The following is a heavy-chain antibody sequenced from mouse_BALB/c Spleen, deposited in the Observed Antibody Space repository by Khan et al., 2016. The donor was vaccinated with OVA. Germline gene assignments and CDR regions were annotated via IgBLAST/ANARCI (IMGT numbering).Heavy chain of an antibody. V-gene: IGHV9-1*02. D-gene: IGHD1-1*02. CDR2: INTNTGEP. CDR3: SRRDFGGSPDY. CDR1: GYTFTHHG. J-gene: IGHJ2*01. Sequence: QIPLVQSGPELKKPGETVKISCKASGYTFTHHGMNWVKLAPGKGLKWMGWINTNTGEPTYSDDFKGRFAFSLEISANTAYLQINDLNNEDMAPYCGSRRDFGGSPDYWGQGTTLKVSS.